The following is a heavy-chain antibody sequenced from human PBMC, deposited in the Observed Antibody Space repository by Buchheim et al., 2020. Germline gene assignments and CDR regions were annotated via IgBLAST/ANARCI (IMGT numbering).Heavy chain of an antibody. V-gene: IGHV4-34*01. CDR2: INHIGDT. J-gene: IGHJ4*02. CDR1: GESFSGYY. CDR3: ARGRSWSFDL. D-gene: IGHD3-10*01. Sequence: QVQLQQWGARLLKPSETLSLTCSVFGESFSGYYWTWIRQTPGKGLEWIGEINHIGDTNYNPSLKSRLSVSLDTSKRQFTLNLTSVTAADTAVFYCARGRSWSFDLWGQGTL.